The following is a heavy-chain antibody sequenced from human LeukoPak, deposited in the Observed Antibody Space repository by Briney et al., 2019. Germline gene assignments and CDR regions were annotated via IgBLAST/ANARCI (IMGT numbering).Heavy chain of an antibody. CDR1: GYTFTSYY. Sequence: ASVTVSCKASGYTFTSYYMHWVRQAPGQGLEWMGIINPSGGSTSYAQKFQGRVTMTTDTSTSTVYMELRSLRSDDTAVYYCARDVKFQVDYWGQGTLVTVSS. CDR3: ARDVKFQVDY. J-gene: IGHJ4*02. D-gene: IGHD2-21*01. V-gene: IGHV1-46*01. CDR2: INPSGGST.